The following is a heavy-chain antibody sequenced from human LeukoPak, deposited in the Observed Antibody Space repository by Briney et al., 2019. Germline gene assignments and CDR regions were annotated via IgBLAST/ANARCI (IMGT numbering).Heavy chain of an antibody. V-gene: IGHV3-33*06. J-gene: IGHJ3*02. CDR3: AKGATPHAFDI. D-gene: IGHD1-26*01. CDR2: IWYDGSNK. Sequence: SLRLSCAASGFTFSSYGMHWVRQAPGKGLEWVAVIWYDGSNKYYADSVKGRFTISRDNSENTLYLQMNSLRAEDTAVYYCAKGATPHAFDIWGQGTMVTVSS. CDR1: GFTFSSYG.